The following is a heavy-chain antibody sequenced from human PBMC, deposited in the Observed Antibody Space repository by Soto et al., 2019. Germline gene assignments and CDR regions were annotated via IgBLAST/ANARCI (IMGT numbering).Heavy chain of an antibody. CDR1: GFTFSNAW. J-gene: IGHJ6*02. V-gene: IGHV3-15*07. CDR2: IKSQTDGGTT. D-gene: IGHD6-19*01. Sequence: EVQLVESGGGLVKPGGSLRLSCAASGFTFSNAWMNWVRQAPGKGLEWVGRIKSQTDGGTTDYAAPVKGRFTISRDDSKNTLYLQMNSLKTEDTAVYYCTTEWLVPHGMDVWGQGTTVTVSS. CDR3: TTEWLVPHGMDV.